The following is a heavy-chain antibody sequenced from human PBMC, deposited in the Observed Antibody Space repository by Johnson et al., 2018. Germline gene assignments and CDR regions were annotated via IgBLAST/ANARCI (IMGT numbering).Heavy chain of an antibody. V-gene: IGHV3-30*03. CDR2: ISYDGSNK. Sequence: VQLVESGGGVVQPGRSLRLSCAASGFTFSSYGMHWVRQAPGKGLEWVAVISYDGSNKYYADSVKGRFTISRDNSKNTLYLQRNSLRVEDTAVYYCASARECLYYMDVWGKGTTVTVSS. CDR1: GFTFSSYG. J-gene: IGHJ6*03. D-gene: IGHD5/OR15-5a*01. CDR3: ASARECLYYMDV.